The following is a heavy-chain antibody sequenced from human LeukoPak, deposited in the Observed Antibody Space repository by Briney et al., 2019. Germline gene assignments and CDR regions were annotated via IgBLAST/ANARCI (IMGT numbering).Heavy chain of an antibody. CDR1: GFTFSSYA. D-gene: IGHD1-26*01. CDR2: ISGSGGST. CDR3: AKSYSGSYWFDAFDI. V-gene: IGHV3-23*01. Sequence: PGGSLRLSCAASGFTFSSYAMSWVRQAPGKGLEWVSAISGSGGSTYYADSVKGRFTISRDNSKNTLYLQMNSLSAEDTAVYYCAKSYSGSYWFDAFDIWGQGTMVTVSS. J-gene: IGHJ3*02.